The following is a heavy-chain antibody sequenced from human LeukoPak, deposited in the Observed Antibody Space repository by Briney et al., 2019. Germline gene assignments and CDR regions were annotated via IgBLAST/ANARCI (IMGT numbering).Heavy chain of an antibody. Sequence: SETLSLTCAVYGGSFSGYYWSWIRQPPGKGLEWIGEINHNGGTNYNPSLKSRVTISLDTSKNHLSLRLDSITAADTAVYFCARGLGDEGYYPYFDYWGQGTLVTVSS. CDR3: ARGLGDEGYYPYFDY. D-gene: IGHD3-22*01. J-gene: IGHJ4*02. V-gene: IGHV4-34*01. CDR2: INHNGGT. CDR1: GGSFSGYY.